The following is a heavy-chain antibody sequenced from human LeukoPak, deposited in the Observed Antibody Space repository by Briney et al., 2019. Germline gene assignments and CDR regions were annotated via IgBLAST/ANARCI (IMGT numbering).Heavy chain of an antibody. CDR1: GGSISSSSYY. V-gene: IGHV4-61*05. CDR2: IYYSGST. Sequence: SSETLSLTCTVSGGSISSSSYYWGWIRQPPGKGLEWIGYIYYSGSTNYNPSLKSRVTISVDTSKNQFSLKLSSVTAADTAVYYCARGATDGYNPSPTTFDYWGQGTLVTVSS. J-gene: IGHJ4*02. CDR3: ARGATDGYNPSPTTFDY. D-gene: IGHD5-24*01.